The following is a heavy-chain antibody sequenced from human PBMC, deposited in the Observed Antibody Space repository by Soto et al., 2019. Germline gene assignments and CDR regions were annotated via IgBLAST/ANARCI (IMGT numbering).Heavy chain of an antibody. V-gene: IGHV3-21*01. Sequence: EVQLVESGGGLVKPGGSLRLSCAASGFTFSSYSMNWVRQAPGKGLEWVSSISSSSSYIYYEDSVKGRFTISRDNAKNSLYLQMNSLRAEDTAVYYCARDLPDSSGYYYEVAHFDYWGQGTLVTVSS. D-gene: IGHD3-22*01. CDR1: GFTFSSYS. CDR3: ARDLPDSSGYYYEVAHFDY. CDR2: ISSSSSYI. J-gene: IGHJ4*02.